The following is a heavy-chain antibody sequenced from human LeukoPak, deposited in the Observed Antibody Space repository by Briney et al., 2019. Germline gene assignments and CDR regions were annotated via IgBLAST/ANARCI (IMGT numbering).Heavy chain of an antibody. CDR1: GFTFSSYS. Sequence: GGSLRLSCAASGFTFSSYSMNWVRQAPGKGLEWVSSISSSSSYIYYADSVKGRFTISRDNAKNSLYLQMNSLRAEDTAVYYCARDIAPAGLFFDYWGQGTLVTVSS. CDR3: ARDIAPAGLFFDY. V-gene: IGHV3-21*01. D-gene: IGHD6-13*01. J-gene: IGHJ4*02. CDR2: ISSSSSYI.